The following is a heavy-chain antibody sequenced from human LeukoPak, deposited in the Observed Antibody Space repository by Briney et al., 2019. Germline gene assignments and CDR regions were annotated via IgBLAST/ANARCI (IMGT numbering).Heavy chain of an antibody. Sequence: ASVKVSCKASGYTFTGYYMHWVRHAPGQGLEWMGWINPNSGGTNYAQKFQGRVTMTRDTSISTAYTELSRLRSDDTAVYYCARDLGAKEYYYYYMDVWGKGTTVTVSS. CDR3: ARDLGAKEYYYYYMDV. D-gene: IGHD3-16*01. CDR1: GYTFTGYY. J-gene: IGHJ6*03. CDR2: INPNSGGT. V-gene: IGHV1-2*02.